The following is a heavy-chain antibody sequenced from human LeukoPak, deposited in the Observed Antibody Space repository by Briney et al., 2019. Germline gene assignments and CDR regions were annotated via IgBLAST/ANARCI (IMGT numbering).Heavy chain of an antibody. Sequence: GGSLRLSCAASGFTFSSYWMHWVRQAPGKGLVWVSRINSDGSSTSYADSVKGRFTISRDNSKNTLFLQMKSLRTEDTAVYYCAGGYSAYGPYYFDYWGQGTLVTVSS. CDR1: GFTFSSYW. J-gene: IGHJ4*02. CDR2: INSDGSST. V-gene: IGHV3-74*01. D-gene: IGHD5-12*01. CDR3: AGGYSAYGPYYFDY.